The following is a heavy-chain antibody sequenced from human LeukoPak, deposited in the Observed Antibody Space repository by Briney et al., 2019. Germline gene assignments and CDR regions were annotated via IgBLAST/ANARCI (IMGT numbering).Heavy chain of an antibody. D-gene: IGHD3-22*01. V-gene: IGHV3-23*01. Sequence: GGSLRLSCAASGFTFSSYAMSWVRQAPGKGLEWVSDISGSGGTTYYADAVKGRFTISRDNSKNTLYLQMNSLRAEGTAVYYCAKEVLIFTTRYYGMDVWGQGTTVTVSS. CDR1: GFTFSSYA. J-gene: IGHJ6*02. CDR3: AKEVLIFTTRYYGMDV. CDR2: ISGSGGTT.